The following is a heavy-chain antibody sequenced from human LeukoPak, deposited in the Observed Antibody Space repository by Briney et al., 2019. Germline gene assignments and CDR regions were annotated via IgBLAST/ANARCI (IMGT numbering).Heavy chain of an antibody. V-gene: IGHV3-9*01. J-gene: IGHJ3*02. CDR2: ISWNSGSI. D-gene: IGHD1-26*01. CDR1: GFTFDDYA. Sequence: GRSLRLSCAASGFTFDDYAMHWVRPAPGKGLEWVSGISWNSGSIGYADSVKGRFTISRDNAKNPLYLQMNSLRAEDTALYYCAKGIGGATHDAFDIWGQGTMVTVSS. CDR3: AKGIGGATHDAFDI.